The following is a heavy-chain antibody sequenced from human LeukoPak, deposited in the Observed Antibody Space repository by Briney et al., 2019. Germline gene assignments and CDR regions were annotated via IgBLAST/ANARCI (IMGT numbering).Heavy chain of an antibody. CDR2: IIPILGIA. CDR1: GGTFSSYA. Sequence: ASVKVSCKASGGTFSSYAISWVRQAPGQGLEWMGRIIPILGIANYAQKFQGRVTLTGDTSVDTAYMELSWLRSDDTAVFYCARKGNYDRNGYYSTTQSIDYWGQGTLVTVSS. D-gene: IGHD3-22*01. CDR3: ARKGNYDRNGYYSTTQSIDY. J-gene: IGHJ4*02. V-gene: IGHV1-69*04.